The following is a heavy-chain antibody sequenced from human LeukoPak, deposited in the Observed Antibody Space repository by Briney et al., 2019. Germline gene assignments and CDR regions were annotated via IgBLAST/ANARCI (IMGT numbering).Heavy chain of an antibody. CDR2: INPSGGST. D-gene: IGHD3-10*01. CDR3: AREGYGSGRRLGMDV. Sequence: ASVKVSCKASGYTFINYYMHWVRQAPGQGLEWMGMINPSGGSTTYAQEIQGRVTLTRDTSTSTVYMELSSLRFEDTSVYCCAREGYGSGRRLGMDVWGQGTTVTVSS. J-gene: IGHJ6*02. V-gene: IGHV1-46*01. CDR1: GYTFINYY.